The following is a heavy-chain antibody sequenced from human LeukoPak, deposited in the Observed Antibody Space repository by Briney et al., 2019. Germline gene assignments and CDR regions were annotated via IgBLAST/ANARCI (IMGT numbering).Heavy chain of an antibody. D-gene: IGHD4-11*01. J-gene: IGHJ6*03. CDR1: GFPFTISG. CDR3: SSDYPHYYFYMDV. Sequence: GESLRLSCAASGFPFTISGMSWVRRAPGKGPEWVSSMNAVGVTYYADSVKGRFTISRDISKNTMYLQMSSLRADDTAVYYCSSDYPHYYFYMDVWGKGTTVTVSS. CDR2: MNAVGVT. V-gene: IGHV3-23*01.